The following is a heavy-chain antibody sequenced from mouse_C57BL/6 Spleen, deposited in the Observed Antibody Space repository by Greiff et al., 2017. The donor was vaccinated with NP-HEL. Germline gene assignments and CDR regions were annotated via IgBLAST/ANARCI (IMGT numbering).Heavy chain of an antibody. CDR3: TRSLYGNYRGTKGLDY. CDR1: GYTFTDYE. CDR2: IDPETGGT. Sequence: VQLQQSGAELVRPGASVTLSCKASGYTFTDYEMHWVKQTPVHGLEWIGAIDPETGGTAYNQKFKGKAILTADKSSSTAYMGLSSLTSEDSAFYYCTRSLYGNYRGTKGLDYWGQGTTLTGSS. J-gene: IGHJ2*01. D-gene: IGHD2-1*01. V-gene: IGHV1-15*01.